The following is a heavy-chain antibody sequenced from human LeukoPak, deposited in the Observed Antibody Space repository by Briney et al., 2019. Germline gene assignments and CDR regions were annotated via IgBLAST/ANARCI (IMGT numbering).Heavy chain of an antibody. J-gene: IGHJ5*02. CDR1: GGSISSYY. CDR3: ARVPRGYSYGHNWFDP. D-gene: IGHD5-18*01. Sequence: SETLSPTCTVSGGSISSYYWSWIRQPPGKGLEWIGYIYYSGSTNYNPSLKSRVTISVDTSKNQFSLKLSSVTAADTAVYYCARVPRGYSYGHNWFDPWGQGTLVTVSS. CDR2: IYYSGST. V-gene: IGHV4-59*01.